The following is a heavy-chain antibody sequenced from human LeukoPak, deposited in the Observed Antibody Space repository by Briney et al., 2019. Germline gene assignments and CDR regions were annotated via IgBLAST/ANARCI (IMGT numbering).Heavy chain of an antibody. Sequence: PGGSLRLSCAASVFTFSSYAMHWVRQAPGKGLEWVAVISYDGSNKYYADSVKGRFTISRDNSKNTLYLQMNSLRAEDTAVYYCARDIAAVPNYYYGMDVWGQGTTVTVSS. CDR1: VFTFSSYA. CDR3: ARDIAAVPNYYYGMDV. D-gene: IGHD6-13*01. J-gene: IGHJ6*02. V-gene: IGHV3-30-3*01. CDR2: ISYDGSNK.